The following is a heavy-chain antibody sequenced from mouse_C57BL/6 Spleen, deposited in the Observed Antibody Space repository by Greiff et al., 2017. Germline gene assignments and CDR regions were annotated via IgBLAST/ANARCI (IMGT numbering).Heavy chain of an antibody. D-gene: IGHD2-5*01. CDR1: GYTFTSYW. V-gene: IGHV1-7*01. Sequence: QVHVKQSGAELAKPGASVKLSCKASGYTFTSYWMHWVKQRPGQGLEWIGYINPSSGYTKYNQKFKDKATLTADKSSSTDYMQLSSLTYEDSAVYYCARYSNSYAMDYWGQGTSVTVSS. CDR3: ARYSNSYAMDY. J-gene: IGHJ4*01. CDR2: INPSSGYT.